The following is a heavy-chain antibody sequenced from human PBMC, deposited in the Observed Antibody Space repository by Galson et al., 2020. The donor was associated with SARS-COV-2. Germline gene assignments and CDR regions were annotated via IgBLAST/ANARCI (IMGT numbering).Heavy chain of an antibody. Sequence: GGSLRLSCAASGFTFSSYSMNWVRQAPGKGLEWVSSISSSSSYIYYADSVKGRFTISRDNAKNSLYLQMNILRAEDTAVYYCARAMLSGSYYDFVDYWGQGTLVTVSS. CDR2: ISSSSSYI. V-gene: IGHV3-21*01. CDR3: ARAMLSGSYYDFVDY. J-gene: IGHJ4*02. D-gene: IGHD1-26*01. CDR1: GFTFSSYS.